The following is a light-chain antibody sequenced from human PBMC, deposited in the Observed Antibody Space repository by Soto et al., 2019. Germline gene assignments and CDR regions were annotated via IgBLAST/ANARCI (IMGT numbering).Light chain of an antibody. CDR2: GAS. CDR3: QQYNNWWT. J-gene: IGKJ1*01. V-gene: IGKV3-15*01. CDR1: QSVSSS. Sequence: EIVMTQSPATLSVSPGERATLSCRASQSVSSSLAWYQQKPGQAPRLLIYGASTRATGIPARFSGRGSGTEFTLTISSLQSEDFAVYYCQQYNNWWTFGQGTQVEIK.